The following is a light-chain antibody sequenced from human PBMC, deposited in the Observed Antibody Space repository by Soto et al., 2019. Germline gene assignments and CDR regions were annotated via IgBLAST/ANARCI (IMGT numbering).Light chain of an antibody. Sequence: QPVLTQPPSASGTPGQRVTISCSGSSSNIESNTVNWYQQLPGTAPKLLIYSNNQRPSGVPDRFSGSKSGTSASLAISGLRSEDEADYYCAAWDDRLNGGVFGGGTKLTVL. CDR3: AAWDDRLNGGV. V-gene: IGLV1-44*01. CDR2: SNN. J-gene: IGLJ3*02. CDR1: SSNIESNT.